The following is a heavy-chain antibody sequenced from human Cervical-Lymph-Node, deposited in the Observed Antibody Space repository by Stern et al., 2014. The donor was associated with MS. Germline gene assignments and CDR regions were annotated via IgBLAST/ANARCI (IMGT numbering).Heavy chain of an antibody. J-gene: IGHJ6*02. CDR3: ARDQRGITIFGVVTDYYYLGMDV. V-gene: IGHV1-2*02. D-gene: IGHD3-3*01. Sequence: VQLVQSGAEVKTPGASVKVSCKTSGYIFTGYYIHWVRQAPGQGLAWMAWINPNTGGTKYAQKFQGRVTMSRDTSISTAYVELSSLTSDDTAVYYCARDQRGITIFGVVTDYYYLGMDVWGQGTTVTVSS. CDR2: INPNTGGT. CDR1: GYIFTGYY.